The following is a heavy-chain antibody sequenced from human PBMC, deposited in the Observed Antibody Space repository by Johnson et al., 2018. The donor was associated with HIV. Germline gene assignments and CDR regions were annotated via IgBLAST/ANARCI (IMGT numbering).Heavy chain of an antibody. Sequence: QMQLVESGGGVVQPGRSLRLSCAASGFTFSNYAMHWVRQVPGKGLEWVAIISFDGSNEYYADSVKGRFTISRDNAKNSLYLQMNSLRAEDTAVYYCASPLPTGTTSLDAFDIWGQGTMVTVSS. V-gene: IGHV3-30-3*01. J-gene: IGHJ3*02. CDR3: ASPLPTGTTSLDAFDI. D-gene: IGHD1-7*01. CDR2: ISFDGSNE. CDR1: GFTFSNYA.